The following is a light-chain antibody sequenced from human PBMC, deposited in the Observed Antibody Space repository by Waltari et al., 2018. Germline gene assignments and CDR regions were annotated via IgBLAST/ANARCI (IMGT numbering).Light chain of an antibody. CDR3: QKYDNWLGT. V-gene: IGKV3-15*01. J-gene: IGKJ1*01. CDR2: GAS. CDR1: QSIRSN. Sequence: EIVMTQSPATLSVFPGERATLSCRASQSIRSNLAWYQHKPGQAPRLLIYGASTRATGIPARFSGSGSETEFTLTISSLQSEDFAVYFCQKYDNWLGTFGQGTKVEIK.